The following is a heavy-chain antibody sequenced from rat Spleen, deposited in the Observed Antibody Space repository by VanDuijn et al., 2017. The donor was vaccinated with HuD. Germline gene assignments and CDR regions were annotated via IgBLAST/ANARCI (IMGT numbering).Heavy chain of an antibody. CDR2: ISIGGGNT. D-gene: IGHD1-2*01. CDR1: GFTFSNYY. V-gene: IGHV5-25*01. J-gene: IGHJ2*01. Sequence: EVQLVESGGGLVQPGRSMKLSCTALGFTFSNYYMAWVRQAPTKGLEWVASISIGGGNTYYRDSVKGRFTISRDNAKNTLDLQMDSLRSEDTATYYCARPDYSRFDYWGQGVMVTVSS. CDR3: ARPDYSRFDY.